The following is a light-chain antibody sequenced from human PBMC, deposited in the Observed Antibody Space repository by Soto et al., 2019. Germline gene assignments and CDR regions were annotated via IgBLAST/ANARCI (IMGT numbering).Light chain of an antibody. Sequence: SYELTQSPSVSVSPGQTARITCSGNALPTQYAYWFQKKPGQAPVLVIYKDSERPSGIPERFSGSSSGTTATLTISGVQAEDEADYYCQSSDFSVTSYVFAAGTKVT. CDR3: QSSDFSVTSYV. CDR1: ALPTQY. J-gene: IGLJ1*01. V-gene: IGLV3-25*03. CDR2: KDS.